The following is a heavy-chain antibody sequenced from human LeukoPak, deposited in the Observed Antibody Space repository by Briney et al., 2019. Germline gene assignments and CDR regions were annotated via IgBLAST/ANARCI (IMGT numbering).Heavy chain of an antibody. CDR1: GFTFSKYW. J-gene: IGHJ4*02. V-gene: IGHV3-74*01. CDR2: INTDGTVT. Sequence: PGGPLRLSCAASGFTFSKYWMLWVRQAPGKGLESVSRINTDGTVTTYADSVKGRFTVSRDNADNTMFLQMNSARDEDTAVYYCATKQWLAPPPDSWGQGTPVTVSS. D-gene: IGHD6-19*01. CDR3: ATKQWLAPPPDS.